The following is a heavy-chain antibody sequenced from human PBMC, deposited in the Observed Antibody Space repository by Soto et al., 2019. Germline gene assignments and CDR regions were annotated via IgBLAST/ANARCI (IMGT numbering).Heavy chain of an antibody. D-gene: IGHD1-1*01. J-gene: IGHJ6*02. CDR1: GGSINSGGYY. V-gene: IGHV4-39*07. Sequence: SETLSLTCTVSGGSINSGGYYWSWIRQHPGKGLEWIGEIYHSGSTYYNPSLKSRVTISVDTSKNQFSLKLSSVTAADTAVYYCARDPYKTLSYYYYGMDVWGQGTTVTVSS. CDR3: ARDPYKTLSYYYYGMDV. CDR2: IYHSGST.